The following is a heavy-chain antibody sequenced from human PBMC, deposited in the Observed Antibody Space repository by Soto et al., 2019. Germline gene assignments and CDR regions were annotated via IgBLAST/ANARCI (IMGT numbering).Heavy chain of an antibody. D-gene: IGHD2-15*01. Sequence: QVQLVQSGAEVKKPGSSVKVSCKASGGTFNSYTISWVRQAPGQGLEWMGRIIPILGIANYAQKFQGRVTITADKSTSTAYMELSSLRSEDTAVYYCARAANEYCSGGSCYSWGQGTLVTVSS. V-gene: IGHV1-69*02. CDR2: IIPILGIA. J-gene: IGHJ4*02. CDR1: GGTFNSYT. CDR3: ARAANEYCSGGSCYS.